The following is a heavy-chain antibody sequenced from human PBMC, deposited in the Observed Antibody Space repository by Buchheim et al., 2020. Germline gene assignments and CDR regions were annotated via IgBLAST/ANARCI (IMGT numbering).Heavy chain of an antibody. V-gene: IGHV4-31*03. CDR2: IYYSGST. CDR3: ARRTPITYGSGSHHYYYYGMDV. Sequence: QVQLQESGPGLVKPSQTLSLTCTVSGGSISSGGYYWSWIRQHPGKGLEWIGYIYYSGSTYYNPSLKSRVTISVDTSKNKFSLKLSSVTAADTAVYYCARRTPITYGSGSHHYYYYGMDVWGQGTT. J-gene: IGHJ6*02. D-gene: IGHD3-10*01. CDR1: GGSISSGGYY.